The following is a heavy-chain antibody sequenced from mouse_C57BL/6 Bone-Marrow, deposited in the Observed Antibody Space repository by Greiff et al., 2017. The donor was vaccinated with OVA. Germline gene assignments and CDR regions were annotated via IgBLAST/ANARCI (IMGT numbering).Heavy chain of an antibody. CDR1: GFTFSDYG. J-gene: IGHJ2*01. Sequence: EVHLVESGGGLVQPGGSLKLSCAASGFTFSDYGMAWVRQAPRKGPEWVAFISNLAYSIYYADTVTGRFTMSREKAKKTLYMEMSSLRSEDTAMYYCARRGGGYFDYWGQGTTLTVSA. V-gene: IGHV5-15*01. CDR2: ISNLAYSI. CDR3: ARRGGGYFDY.